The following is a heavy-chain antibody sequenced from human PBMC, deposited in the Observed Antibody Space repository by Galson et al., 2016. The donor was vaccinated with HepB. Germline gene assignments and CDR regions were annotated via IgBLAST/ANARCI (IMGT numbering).Heavy chain of an antibody. Sequence: SLRLSCAASGFTFTRHSMNWVRQVPGKGLEWVTYISSNGGTIYYADSVKGRFSISRDIAKNSLYLQMNSLRADDTGVYYCARDESGDYRLDYWGRGTLVTVSS. CDR2: ISSNGGTI. CDR3: ARDESGDYRLDY. J-gene: IGHJ4*02. CDR1: GFTFTRHS. V-gene: IGHV3-48*01. D-gene: IGHD4-17*01.